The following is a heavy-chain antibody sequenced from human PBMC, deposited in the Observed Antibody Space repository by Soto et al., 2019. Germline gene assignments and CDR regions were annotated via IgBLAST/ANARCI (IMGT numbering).Heavy chain of an antibody. Sequence: QLQLLESGPGLVKASETLSLTCSVSGGSISTSRSYWAWIRQPPGKGLEWLANIFYSGSTFYNPSLASRVSVSVDTSKNEFSLKLRSVTAADTAVYYCARQPTTGDTDLWFDPWGQGTLVTVSP. CDR1: GGSISTSRSY. CDR3: ARQPTTGDTDLWFDP. CDR2: IFYSGST. D-gene: IGHD2-21*01. J-gene: IGHJ5*02. V-gene: IGHV4-39*01.